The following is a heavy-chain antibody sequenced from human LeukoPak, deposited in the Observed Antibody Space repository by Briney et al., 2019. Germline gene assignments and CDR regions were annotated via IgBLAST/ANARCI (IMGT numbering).Heavy chain of an antibody. Sequence: GGSLRLSCAASGFIFSNYAMNWVRQAPGKGLEWVSAISGSGGSTYYAGSVQGRFTISRDNSKNTLYLQMNSLRAEDTAVYYCAKEGATRRWEDYDGMDVWGQGTTVTVSS. V-gene: IGHV3-23*01. J-gene: IGHJ6*02. CDR2: ISGSGGST. CDR1: GFIFSNYA. D-gene: IGHD1-26*01. CDR3: AKEGATRRWEDYDGMDV.